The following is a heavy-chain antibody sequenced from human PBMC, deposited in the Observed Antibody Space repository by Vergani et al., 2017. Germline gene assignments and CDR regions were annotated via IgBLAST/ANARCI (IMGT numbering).Heavy chain of an antibody. CDR2: ISSSGSAT. CDR1: GFTFSDHY. D-gene: IGHD6-6*01. J-gene: IGHJ4*02. CDR3: ARDGGSSSGIKN. Sequence: QVQLVESGGGLVKPGGSLRLCCTASGFTFSDHYMSWIRQAPGKGLEWVSYISSSGSATYYADSVKGRFTISRDNAKGSLYLQMNSLRAEDTAVYYCARDGGSSSGIKNWGQGTLVTVSS. V-gene: IGHV3-11*04.